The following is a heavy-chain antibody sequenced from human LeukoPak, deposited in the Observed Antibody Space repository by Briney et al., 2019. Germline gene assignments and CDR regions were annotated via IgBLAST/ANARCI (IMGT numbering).Heavy chain of an antibody. J-gene: IGHJ4*02. CDR3: AREDRVPMDFGY. CDR2: IFHSGTT. Sequence: SETLSLTCAVSGYSISSGYFWGWIRQPPGKGLEWIGSIFHSGTTYYNPSLKSRVTISVDTSKNQFSLKLSSVTAADTAVYFCAREDRVPMDFGYWGQETLVTVSS. D-gene: IGHD3-10*01. CDR1: GYSISSGYF. V-gene: IGHV4-38-2*02.